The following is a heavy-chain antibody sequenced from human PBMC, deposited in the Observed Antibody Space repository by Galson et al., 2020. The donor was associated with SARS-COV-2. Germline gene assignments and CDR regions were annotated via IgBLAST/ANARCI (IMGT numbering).Heavy chain of an antibody. CDR3: ARHPLRDWKLVSYYYYGMDV. CDR2: IYYSGST. D-gene: IGHD6-6*01. V-gene: IGHV4-39*01. CDR1: GGSIRSSSYY. J-gene: IGHJ6*02. Sequence: SETLSLTCTVSGGSIRSSSYYWGWIRQPPGKGLEWIGSIYYSGSTYYNPSLKSRVTISVDTSKNQFSLKLSSVTAADTAVYYCARHPLRDWKLVSYYYYGMDVWGQGTTVTVSS.